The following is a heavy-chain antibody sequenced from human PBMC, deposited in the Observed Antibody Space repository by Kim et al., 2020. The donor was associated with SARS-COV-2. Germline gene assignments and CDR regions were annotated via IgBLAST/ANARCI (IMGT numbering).Heavy chain of an antibody. Sequence: YADPGKGRFTITRDNSKNTLYLQMNSLRAEDTDVYYCARTLVLSGYYGMDVWGQGTTVTVSS. V-gene: IGHV3-33*01. D-gene: IGHD3-10*01. CDR3: ARTLVLSGYYGMDV. J-gene: IGHJ6*02.